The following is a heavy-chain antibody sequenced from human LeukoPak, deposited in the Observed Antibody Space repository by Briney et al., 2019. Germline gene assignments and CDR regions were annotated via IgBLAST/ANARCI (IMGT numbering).Heavy chain of an antibody. Sequence: GGSLRLSCAASGFTFSSYEMNWVRQAPGKGLEWVSYISSSGSNIYYADSVKGRFTISRDNAKNSLYLQMNSLRAEDTAVYYCASSRDGYNWGAYYYYYMDVWGKGTTVTVSS. CDR2: ISSSGSNI. D-gene: IGHD5-24*01. J-gene: IGHJ6*03. CDR3: ASSRDGYNWGAYYYYYMDV. CDR1: GFTFSSYE. V-gene: IGHV3-48*03.